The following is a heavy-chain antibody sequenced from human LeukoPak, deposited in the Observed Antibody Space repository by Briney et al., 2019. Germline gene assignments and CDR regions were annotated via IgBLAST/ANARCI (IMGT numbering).Heavy chain of an antibody. D-gene: IGHD2-15*01. CDR2: IYSGGST. Sequence: GGSLRLSCAASGFTVSSNYMSWVRQAPGKGLEWVSVIYSGGSTYYADSVNGRFTISRDNSKNTLYLHMNSLRAEDTAVYYCARDDGSPDNGLDYWGQGTLVTVSS. J-gene: IGHJ4*02. CDR1: GFTVSSNY. V-gene: IGHV3-53*01. CDR3: ARDDGSPDNGLDY.